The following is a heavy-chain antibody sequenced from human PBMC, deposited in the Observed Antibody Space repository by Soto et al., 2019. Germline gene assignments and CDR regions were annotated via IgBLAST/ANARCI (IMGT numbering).Heavy chain of an antibody. Sequence: EVQLLESGGGLVQPGGSLRLSCAASGFSFNNYAMSWVRQAPGRGLEWVSTISGSGGSPYYADSVKGRFTISRDNSKGTLYLQVNSLRAEDTATYYCAKMGGYDRGEGFYFDYWGQGTLVAVSS. CDR3: AKMGGYDRGEGFYFDY. CDR2: ISGSGGSP. D-gene: IGHD5-12*01. V-gene: IGHV3-23*01. CDR1: GFSFNNYA. J-gene: IGHJ4*02.